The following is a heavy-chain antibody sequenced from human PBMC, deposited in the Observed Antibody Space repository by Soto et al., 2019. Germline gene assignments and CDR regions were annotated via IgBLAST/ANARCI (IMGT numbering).Heavy chain of an antibody. CDR3: ARDTDPYSGIAAAGTYMDV. CDR1: GFTFSSYG. Sequence: GGSLRLSCAASGFTFSSYGMHWVRQAPGKGLEWVAVIWYDGSNKYYADSVKGRFTISRDNSKNTLYLQMNSLRAEDTAVYYCARDTDPYSGIAAAGTYMDVWGKGTTVTVSS. CDR2: IWYDGSNK. J-gene: IGHJ6*03. D-gene: IGHD6-13*01. V-gene: IGHV3-33*01.